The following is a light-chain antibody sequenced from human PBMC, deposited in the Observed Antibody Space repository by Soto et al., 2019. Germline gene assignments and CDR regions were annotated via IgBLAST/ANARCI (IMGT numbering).Light chain of an antibody. V-gene: IGLV2-8*01. J-gene: IGLJ3*02. CDR2: EVT. CDR3: SSFVAGNNYWV. CDR1: SSDVGGYDY. Sequence: QSALTQPPSASGSPGRSVTISCTGTSSDVGGYDYVSWFQQHPGKAPKLIIYEVTKRPSGVPDRFSAAKSGNTASLTVSGLQAEDEADYYCSSFVAGNNYWVLGDGTKRTVL.